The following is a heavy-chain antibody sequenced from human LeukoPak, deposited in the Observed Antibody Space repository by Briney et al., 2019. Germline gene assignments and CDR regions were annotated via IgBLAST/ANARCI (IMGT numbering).Heavy chain of an antibody. J-gene: IGHJ3*02. V-gene: IGHV3-74*03. Sequence: RPGGSLRLSCAASGFTFSTHWMVWVRRAPGKGLLWVSRIDPDGSSTTYADSVKGRFTNSRDNARSTLYLQMNSLRAEDTAVYYCATIVQGAFEIWGLGTMVTVSS. D-gene: IGHD5-24*01. CDR1: GFTFSTHW. CDR3: ATIVQGAFEI. CDR2: IDPDGSST.